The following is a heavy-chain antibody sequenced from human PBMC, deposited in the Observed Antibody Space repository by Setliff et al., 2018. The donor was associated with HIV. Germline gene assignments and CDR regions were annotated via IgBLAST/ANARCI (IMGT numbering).Heavy chain of an antibody. CDR2: IYSTGTT. J-gene: IGHJ4*02. CDR3: ARGRDGYSLGNFDF. Sequence: PSETLSLTRSVSGGSMSSYCWTWIRQSAGKGLEWIGHIYSTGTTNYNSSLKSRLTMSIDTSKNQFSLGLRSLTAADTAVYYCARGRDGYSLGNFDFWGQGTLVTVSS. V-gene: IGHV4-4*07. D-gene: IGHD2-21*02. CDR1: GGSMSSYC.